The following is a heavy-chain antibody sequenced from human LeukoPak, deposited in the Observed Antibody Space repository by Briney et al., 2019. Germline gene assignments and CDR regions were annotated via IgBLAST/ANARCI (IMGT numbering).Heavy chain of an antibody. J-gene: IGHJ6*02. V-gene: IGHV3-23*01. Sequence: GGSLRLSCAASGFTFSSYAMSWVRQAPGKGPEWVSAISGSGGSTYYADSVKGRFTIYRDNSKNTLYLQMNSLRAEDTAVYYCARDLVEVVLRDYYYYGMDVWGQGTTVTVFS. D-gene: IGHD3-22*01. CDR2: ISGSGGST. CDR3: ARDLVEVVLRDYYYYGMDV. CDR1: GFTFSSYA.